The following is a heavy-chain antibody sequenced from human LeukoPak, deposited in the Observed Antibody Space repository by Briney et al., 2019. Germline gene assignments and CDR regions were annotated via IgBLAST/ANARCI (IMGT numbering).Heavy chain of an antibody. Sequence: GASVKVSCKASGYIFTTYGISWVRQAPGQGLDWMGWISAYDGKTNYAQKFQGRVTMTTDTSTSTAYMELRSLRSDDTAVYYCARDWEWSPQVAWFHPWGQGTLVTVSS. CDR3: ARDWEWSPQVAWFHP. J-gene: IGHJ5*02. V-gene: IGHV1-18*01. D-gene: IGHD3-3*01. CDR2: ISAYDGKT. CDR1: GYIFTTYG.